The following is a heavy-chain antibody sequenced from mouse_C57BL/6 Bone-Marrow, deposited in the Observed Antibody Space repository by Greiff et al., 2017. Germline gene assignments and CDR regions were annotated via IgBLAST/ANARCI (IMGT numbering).Heavy chain of an antibody. CDR1: GYTFTGYW. CDR2: ILPGSGST. CDR3: ARWGYAIDY. V-gene: IGHV1-9*01. J-gene: IGHJ4*01. Sequence: QVQLQQSGAELVQPGASVKLSCTASGYTFTGYWIEWVKQRPGHGLEWIGEILPGSGSTNYNEKFKGKATFTADPSSNTAYMQLSSLTTEYSAIYYCARWGYAIDYWGRGTAVTVTA.